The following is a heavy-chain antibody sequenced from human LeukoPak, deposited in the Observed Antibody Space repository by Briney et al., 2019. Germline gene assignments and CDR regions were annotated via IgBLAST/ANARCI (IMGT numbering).Heavy chain of an antibody. Sequence: SETLSLTCAVSGGSISSSNWWSWVGQPPGKGLEWSGEIYHRGGTNSNPSLKSRVTLSVDKSKKRFFLKLSSVTAADTAVYYCARLGGQGYCSSSSCRGNWFDPWGQGTLVTVSS. CDR2: IYHRGGT. V-gene: IGHV4-4*02. CDR3: ARLGGQGYCSSSSCRGNWFDP. D-gene: IGHD2-15*01. J-gene: IGHJ5*02. CDR1: GGSISSSNW.